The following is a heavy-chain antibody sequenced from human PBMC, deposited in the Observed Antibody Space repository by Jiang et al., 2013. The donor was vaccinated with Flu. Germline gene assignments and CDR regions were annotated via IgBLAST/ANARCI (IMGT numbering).Heavy chain of an antibody. J-gene: IGHJ1*01. D-gene: IGHD3-3*01. Sequence: QTLSLTCAISGDSVSSNSAAWNWIRQSPSRGLEWLGRTYYRSKWYNDYAVSVKSRITINPDTSKNQFSLQLNSVTPEDTAVYYCARGTAEWVLGHFQHWGQGTLVTVSS. CDR2: TYYRSKWYN. CDR3: ARGTAEWVLGHFQH. V-gene: IGHV6-1*01. CDR1: GDSVSSNSAA.